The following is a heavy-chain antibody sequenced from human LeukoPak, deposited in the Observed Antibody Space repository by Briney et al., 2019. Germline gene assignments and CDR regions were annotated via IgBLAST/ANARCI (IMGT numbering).Heavy chain of an antibody. J-gene: IGHJ4*02. CDR2: ISYDGSNK. CDR3: ARDPLLSHQRGYFDS. V-gene: IGHV3-30-3*01. Sequence: GGSLRLSCAVSGLTFSNYAMHWVRQAPGKGLEWVAVISYDGSNKYYADSLKGRFTISRDNSKNTLYLQMNSLRAEDTAVYFCARDPLLSHQRGYFDSWGQGTLVTVSS. D-gene: IGHD3-10*01. CDR1: GLTFSNYA.